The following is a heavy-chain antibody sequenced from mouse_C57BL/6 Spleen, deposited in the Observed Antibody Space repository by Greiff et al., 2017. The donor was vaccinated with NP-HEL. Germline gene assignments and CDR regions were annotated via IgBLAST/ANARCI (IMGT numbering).Heavy chain of an antibody. CDR1: GFNIKDDY. CDR3: TTDPRDY. CDR2: IDPENGDT. Sequence: EVQLQQSGAELVRPGASVKLSCTASGFNIKDDYMHWVKQRPEQGLEWIGWIDPENGDTEYASKFQGKATITADTSSHTAYLQLSSLTSEDTAVYYCTTDPRDYWGQGTTLTVSS. J-gene: IGHJ2*01. V-gene: IGHV14-4*01.